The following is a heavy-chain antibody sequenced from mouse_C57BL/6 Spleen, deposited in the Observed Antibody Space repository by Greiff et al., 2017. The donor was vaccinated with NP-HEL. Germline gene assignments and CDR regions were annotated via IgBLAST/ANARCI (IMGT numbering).Heavy chain of an antibody. Sequence: VQLQESGAELVKPGASVKISCKASSYAFSSYWMNWVKQRPGKGLEWIGQIYPGDGDTNYNGKFKGKATLTADKSSSTAYMQLSSLTSEDSAVYVCARIDYYGSSDAMDYWGQGTSVTVAA. V-gene: IGHV1-80*01. CDR2: IYPGDGDT. J-gene: IGHJ4*01. CDR3: ARIDYYGSSDAMDY. D-gene: IGHD1-1*01. CDR1: SYAFSSYW.